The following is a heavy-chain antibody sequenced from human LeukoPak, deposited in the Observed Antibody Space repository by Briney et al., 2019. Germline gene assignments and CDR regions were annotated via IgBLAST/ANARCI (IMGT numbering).Heavy chain of an antibody. D-gene: IGHD3-22*01. CDR2: ISSGGHI. CDR3: ARDQDGGKYYYESSGYSH. Sequence: PGESLRLSCAASVFTFSSYGLNWVCQAPGKGLEWVSTISSGGHIYYEDSVKGRFTISRDNAKNSLYLQMNSLRAEDTAVYYCARDQDGGKYYYESSGYSHWGQGILVTVSS. V-gene: IGHV3-21*01. CDR1: VFTFSSYG. J-gene: IGHJ4*02.